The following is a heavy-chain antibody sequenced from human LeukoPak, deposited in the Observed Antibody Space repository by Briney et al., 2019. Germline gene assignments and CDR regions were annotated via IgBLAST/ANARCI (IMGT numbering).Heavy chain of an antibody. D-gene: IGHD1-26*01. CDR2: IYTSGST. Sequence: PSQTLSLTCTVSGGSISSDSDYWSWIRQPAGKGLEWIGRIYTSGSTNYNPSLKSRVTMSVDTSKNQFSLKLSSVTAADTAVYYCARELVVGATYYYYYYMDVWGKGTTVTVSS. V-gene: IGHV4-61*02. J-gene: IGHJ6*03. CDR3: ARELVVGATYYYYYYMDV. CDR1: GGSISSDSDY.